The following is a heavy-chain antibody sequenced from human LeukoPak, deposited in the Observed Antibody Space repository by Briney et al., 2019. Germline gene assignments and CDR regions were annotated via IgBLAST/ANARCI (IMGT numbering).Heavy chain of an antibody. CDR2: IYSGGST. J-gene: IGHJ4*02. CDR1: GFTVSRYY. Sequence: GGSLRLSCEASGFTVSRYYMSWVRQAPGKGLEWVSVIYSGGSTYYADSVKGRFTISRDNSKNTLSLQMNSLRAEDTALYYCTRDLYDTSFGYWGQGTLVTVSS. D-gene: IGHD3-22*01. CDR3: TRDLYDTSFGY. V-gene: IGHV3-66*01.